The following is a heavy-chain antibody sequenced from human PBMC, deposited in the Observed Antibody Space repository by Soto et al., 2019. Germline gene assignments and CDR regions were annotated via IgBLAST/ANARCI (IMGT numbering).Heavy chain of an antibody. CDR2: IDPSDPYT. CDR1: GYTFNSYW. CDR3: AILRLTSRSGYGMDV. J-gene: IGHJ6*02. Sequence: GESMKSSCQGSGYTFNSYWISWVRQMPGKGLEWMGMIDPSDPYTNYSPSFQGHVTISVDKSISTAYLQWISLKASDTAMYYCAILRLTSRSGYGMDVCGQGTTVTVSS. D-gene: IGHD6-13*01. V-gene: IGHV5-10-1*01.